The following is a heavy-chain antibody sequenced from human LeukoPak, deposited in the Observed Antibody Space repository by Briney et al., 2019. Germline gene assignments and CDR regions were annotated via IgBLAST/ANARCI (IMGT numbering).Heavy chain of an antibody. D-gene: IGHD1-26*01. CDR2: IYYSGST. CDR1: GGSISSSSYY. J-gene: IGHJ4*02. Sequence: KYSETLSLTCTVSGGSISSSSYYWGWIRQPPGKGLEWIGSIYYSGSTYYNPSLKSRVTISVDTSKNQFSLKLSSVTAADTAVYYCARDHFSEVGAEVDYWGQGALVTVSS. V-gene: IGHV4-39*07. CDR3: ARDHFSEVGAEVDY.